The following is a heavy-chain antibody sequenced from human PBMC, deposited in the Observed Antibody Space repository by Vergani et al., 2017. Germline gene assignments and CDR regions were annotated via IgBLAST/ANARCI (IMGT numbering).Heavy chain of an antibody. D-gene: IGHD2-15*01. V-gene: IGHV1-69*01. Sequence: QVQLVQSGAEVKKPGSSVKVSCKASGGTFSSYAISWVRQAPGQGLEWMGGIIPIFGTANYAQKFQGRVTITADESTSTAYMQLSSLRSEDTAVYYCARDRLRQDGGPRAFDIWGQGTMVTGSS. CDR1: GGTFSSYA. CDR2: IIPIFGTA. J-gene: IGHJ3*02. CDR3: ARDRLRQDGGPRAFDI.